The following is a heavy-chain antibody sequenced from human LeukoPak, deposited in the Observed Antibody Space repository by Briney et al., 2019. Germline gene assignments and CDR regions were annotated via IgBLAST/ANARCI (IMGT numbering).Heavy chain of an antibody. Sequence: PGGSLRLSCAASGFTVSSNYMSWVRQAPGKGLEWISYISSGSDYSNYAESVKGRFTISRDNAKNSLYLQMNSLRDEDTAVYYCAKTGGSSSWYTDSWGQGTLVTVSS. J-gene: IGHJ4*02. CDR2: ISSGSDYS. CDR3: AKTGGSSSWYTDS. V-gene: IGHV3-11*06. CDR1: GFTVSSNY. D-gene: IGHD6-13*01.